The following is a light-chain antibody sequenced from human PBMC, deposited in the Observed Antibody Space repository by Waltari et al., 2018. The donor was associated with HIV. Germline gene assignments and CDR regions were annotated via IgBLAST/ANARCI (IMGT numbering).Light chain of an antibody. J-gene: IGLJ3*02. V-gene: IGLV1-51*01. CDR1: SSNIGNNF. CDR2: DTE. Sequence: QSVLTQPPSVSAAPGQKVTISCSGNSSNIGNNFVSWYQQIPGPAPKLLIYDTEKRPSGIPERFSGSKSGTSATLGITGLQTGDEAVYYCGTWDSSLSAGVFGGGTKVTVL. CDR3: GTWDSSLSAGV.